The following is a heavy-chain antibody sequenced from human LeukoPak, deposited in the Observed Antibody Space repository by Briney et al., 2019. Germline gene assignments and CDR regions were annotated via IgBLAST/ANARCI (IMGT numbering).Heavy chain of an antibody. J-gene: IGHJ3*02. V-gene: IGHV3-53*01. CDR2: IYSGGST. Sequence: GGSLRLSCAASGFTVSSNYMSRVRQAPGKGLEWVSVIYSGGSTYYADSVKGRFTISRDNSKNTLYLQMNSLRAEDTAVYYCARGSTVTMVRGDAFDIWGQGTMVTVSS. CDR3: ARGSTVTMVRGDAFDI. CDR1: GFTVSSNY. D-gene: IGHD3-10*01.